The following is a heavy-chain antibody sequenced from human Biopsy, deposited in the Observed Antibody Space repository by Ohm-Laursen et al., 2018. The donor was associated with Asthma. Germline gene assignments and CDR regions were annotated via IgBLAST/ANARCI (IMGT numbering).Heavy chain of an antibody. J-gene: IGHJ4*01. D-gene: IGHD2/OR15-2a*01. CDR3: AAGRTSLQGESLI. CDR2: IVFASGAT. V-gene: IGHV1-58*01. CDR1: GVALSGYT. Sequence: SVKVSCNASGVALSGYTFEWVRQARGLGLEWISWIVFASGATNYAQNFQDRLTVTRDMSAGSVSMELRGLSSTDTAVYYCAAGRTSLQGESLIWGQGTLVSVSS.